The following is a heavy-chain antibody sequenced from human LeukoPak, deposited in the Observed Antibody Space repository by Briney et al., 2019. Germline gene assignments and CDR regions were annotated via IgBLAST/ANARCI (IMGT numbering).Heavy chain of an antibody. CDR1: GDSISRYY. Sequence: SETLSLTCTVSGDSISRYYWNWIRQPPGKGLEWIGYIYGSGYTNYNPSLKSRVTMSIDTSKNHFSLKLTSVTAADTATYYCARETGLAGFASGLGFNYWGQGILVTVSS. CDR3: ARETGLAGFASGLGFNY. J-gene: IGHJ4*02. CDR2: IYGSGYT. V-gene: IGHV4-59*01. D-gene: IGHD6-19*01.